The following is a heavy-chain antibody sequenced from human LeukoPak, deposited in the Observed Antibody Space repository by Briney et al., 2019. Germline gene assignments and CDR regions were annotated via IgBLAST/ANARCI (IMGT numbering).Heavy chain of an antibody. CDR3: ARLGDSSSSGGYYYYYYMDV. D-gene: IGHD6-6*01. V-gene: IGHV3-7*01. CDR1: GFTFSSYW. Sequence: GGSLRLSCAASGFTFSSYWMSWVRQAPGKGLEWVANIKQDGSEKYYVDSVKGRFTISRDNAKNSLYLQMNSLRAEDTAVYYCARLGDSSSSGGYYYYYYMDVWGKGTTVTVSS. CDR2: IKQDGSEK. J-gene: IGHJ6*03.